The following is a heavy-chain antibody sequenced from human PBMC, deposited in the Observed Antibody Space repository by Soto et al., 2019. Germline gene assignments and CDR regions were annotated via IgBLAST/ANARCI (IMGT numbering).Heavy chain of an antibody. D-gene: IGHD2-2*01. CDR3: ARGYCSSTTCPPGY. CDR1: GYTFTSYG. V-gene: IGHV1-18*01. Sequence: VSCKASGYTFTSYGISWVRQAPGQGLEWMGWISAYNGYTNYAQKLQDRVTMTTDTSTSTAYMELRSLRSDDTAVYYCARGYCSSTTCPPGYWGQGTLVTVSS. J-gene: IGHJ4*02. CDR2: ISAYNGYT.